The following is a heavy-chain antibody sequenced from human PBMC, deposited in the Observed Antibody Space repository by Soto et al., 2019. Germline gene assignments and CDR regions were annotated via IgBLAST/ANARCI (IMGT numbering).Heavy chain of an antibody. CDR1: GFTFSVFR. J-gene: IGHJ4*01. CDR2: INGDGSST. Sequence: PGGSLRLSCAASGFTFSVFRMYWVRQAPGKGLVWVSHINGDGSSTTYADSVKGRFTISRDNAKNTLHLQMSSLRAEDTAVYYCAKGGDYGSVHYWGQGTLVTVSS. D-gene: IGHD3-10*01. V-gene: IGHV3-74*01. CDR3: AKGGDYGSVHY.